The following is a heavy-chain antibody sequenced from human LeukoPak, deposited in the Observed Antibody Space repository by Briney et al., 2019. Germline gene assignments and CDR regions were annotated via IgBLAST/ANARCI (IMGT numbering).Heavy chain of an antibody. Sequence: GGSLRLSCAASGFTFSSYSMNWARQAPGKGLEWVSAISGSGGSTYYADSVKGRFTISRDNSKNTLYLQMNSLRAEDTAVYYCAMAPAALAYYYYYMDVWGKGTTVTVSS. J-gene: IGHJ6*03. V-gene: IGHV3-23*01. CDR2: ISGSGGST. CDR1: GFTFSSYS. CDR3: AMAPAALAYYYYYMDV. D-gene: IGHD2-2*01.